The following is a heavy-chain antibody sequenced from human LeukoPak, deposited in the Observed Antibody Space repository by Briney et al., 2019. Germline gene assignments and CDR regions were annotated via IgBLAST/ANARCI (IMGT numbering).Heavy chain of an antibody. CDR2: IGTAGDT. CDR3: ARGKLEYYYDTWPYFWFDP. Sequence: PGGSLRLSCAASGFTFSSYDMHWVRQATGKGLEWVSAIGTAGDTYYPGSVKGRFTISRENAKNSLYLQMNSLRAGDTAVYYCARGKLEYYYDTWPYFWFDPWGQGTLVTVSS. J-gene: IGHJ5*02. V-gene: IGHV3-13*01. CDR1: GFTFSSYD. D-gene: IGHD3-22*01.